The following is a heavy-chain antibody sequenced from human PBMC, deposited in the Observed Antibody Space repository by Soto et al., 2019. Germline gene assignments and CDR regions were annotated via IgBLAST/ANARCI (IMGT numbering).Heavy chain of an antibody. V-gene: IGHV3-7*01. CDR2: IKQDGSEK. J-gene: IGHJ6*03. D-gene: IGHD6-19*01. Sequence: GGSLRLSCAASGFTFSSYWMSWVRQAPGKGLEWVANIKQDGSEKYYVDSVKGRFTISRDNAKNSLYLQMNSLRAEDTAVYYCARDIYHEWLVQGIYYYYYYMDVWGKGTTVTVSS. CDR1: GFTFSSYW. CDR3: ARDIYHEWLVQGIYYYYYYMDV.